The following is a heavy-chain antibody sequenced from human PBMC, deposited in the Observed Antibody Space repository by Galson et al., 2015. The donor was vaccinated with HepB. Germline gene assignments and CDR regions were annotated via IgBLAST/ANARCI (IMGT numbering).Heavy chain of an antibody. J-gene: IGHJ6*03. CDR3: ATRDVRGDFWSGYSSYYYYYMDV. CDR1: GYTLSELS. V-gene: IGHV1-24*01. Sequence: SVKVSCKVSGYTLSELSMHWVRQAPGKGLEWMGGFDPEDGKTIYAQKFQGRVAMTEDTSTDTAYMDLRSLRSEDTAVYYCATRDVRGDFWSGYSSYYYYYMDVWGKGTTVTVSS. CDR2: FDPEDGKT. D-gene: IGHD3-3*01.